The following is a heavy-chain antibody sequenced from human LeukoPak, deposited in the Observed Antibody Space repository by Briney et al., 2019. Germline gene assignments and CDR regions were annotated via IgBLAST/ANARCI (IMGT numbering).Heavy chain of an antibody. CDR3: AKGYSCIDYGSGGSDY. Sequence: GGSLRLSCAASGFTFSSYGMHWVRQAPGKGLEWVAVISYDGSNKYYADSVKGRFTISRDNSKNTLYLQMNSLRAEDTAVYYCAKGYSCIDYGSGGSDYWGQGTLVTVSS. D-gene: IGHD3-10*01. V-gene: IGHV3-30*18. J-gene: IGHJ4*02. CDR1: GFTFSSYG. CDR2: ISYDGSNK.